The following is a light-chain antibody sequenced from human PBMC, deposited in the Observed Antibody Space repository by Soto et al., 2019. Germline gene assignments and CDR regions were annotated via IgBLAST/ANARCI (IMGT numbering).Light chain of an antibody. CDR2: KDS. Sequence: SYELTQPPSVSVSPGRTARITCSGDALPKQYAYWYQQKVGQAPVLVIYKDSERPSGIPERYSGSSSGTTVTLTISGVQAEDEADYYCQSADSSDTYVVFGGGTKLTVL. CDR1: ALPKQY. CDR3: QSADSSDTYVV. J-gene: IGLJ3*02. V-gene: IGLV3-25*03.